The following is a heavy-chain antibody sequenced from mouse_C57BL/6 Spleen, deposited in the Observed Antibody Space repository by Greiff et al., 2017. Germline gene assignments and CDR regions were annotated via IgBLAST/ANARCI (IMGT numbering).Heavy chain of an antibody. CDR1: GYTFTSYW. D-gene: IGHD1-1*01. Sequence: QVQLQQPGAELVKPGASVKMSCKASGYTFTSYWITWVKQRPGQGLEWIGDIYPGSGSTNYNEKFKSKATLTVDTSSSTAYMQLRSLTSEDSAVYYYARFTSVVATPYYYAMDYWGQGASVTVAS. V-gene: IGHV1-55*01. CDR2: IYPGSGST. J-gene: IGHJ4*01. CDR3: ARFTSVVATPYYYAMDY.